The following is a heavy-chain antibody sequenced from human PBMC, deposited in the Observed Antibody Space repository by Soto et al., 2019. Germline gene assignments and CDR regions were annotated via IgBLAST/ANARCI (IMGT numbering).Heavy chain of an antibody. Sequence: ASVKVSCKASGYTFTSYAISWVRQAPGQGLEWMGWINAYNGDTNYAPNLQGRVTMTTDTSTRTAYMELRSLRSDDTAVYYCARDPSYHYDSSGYYSAAFDIWGQ. CDR2: INAYNGDT. J-gene: IGHJ3*02. V-gene: IGHV1-18*01. D-gene: IGHD3-22*01. CDR1: GYTFTSYA. CDR3: ARDPSYHYDSSGYYSAAFDI.